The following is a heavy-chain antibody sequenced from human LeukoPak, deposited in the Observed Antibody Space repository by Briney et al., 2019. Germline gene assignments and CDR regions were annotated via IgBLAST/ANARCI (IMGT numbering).Heavy chain of an antibody. CDR2: IYSGGDT. D-gene: IGHD3-10*01. CDR1: GFIVSSNY. J-gene: IGHJ4*02. Sequence: GGSLRLSCEAFGFIVSSNYMSWVRQAPGKGLEWVSIIYSGGDTYYADSVKGRFTISRDNSKNTLFLQMNSLRAEDTAVYYCARVPVGFGELSLLFDFWGQGTLVTVSS. CDR3: ARVPVGFGELSLLFDF. V-gene: IGHV3-53*01.